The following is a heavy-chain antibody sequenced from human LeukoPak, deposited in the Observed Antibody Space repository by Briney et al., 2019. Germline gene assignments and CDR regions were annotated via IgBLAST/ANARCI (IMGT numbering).Heavy chain of an antibody. V-gene: IGHV3-23*01. CDR3: AKGGHCPALCTTQIAVAGYNDN. CDR2: INYNGDTK. D-gene: IGHD6-19*01. CDR1: GFTFSIYT. Sequence: PGGSLRLSCAASGFTFSIYTMNWVRQAPGKGLEWVSIINYNGDTKYYADPVQGRFTISRDNSKNTVYLQMNSLRAEDTAIYYCAKGGHCPALCTTQIAVAGYNDNWGQGTLVTVSS. J-gene: IGHJ4*02.